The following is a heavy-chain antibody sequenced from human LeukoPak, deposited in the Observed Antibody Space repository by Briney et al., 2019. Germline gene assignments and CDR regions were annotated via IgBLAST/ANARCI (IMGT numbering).Heavy chain of an antibody. CDR2: ISYDGSNK. Sequence: GSLRLSCAASGFTFSSYGMHWVRQAPGKGLEWVAVISYDGSNKYYADSVKGRFTISRDNSKNTLYLQMNSLRAEDTAVYYCAKDYRSLPRPGYYYYGMDVWGQGTTVTVSS. J-gene: IGHJ6*02. CDR3: AKDYRSLPRPGYYYYGMDV. D-gene: IGHD1-26*01. V-gene: IGHV3-30*18. CDR1: GFTFSSYG.